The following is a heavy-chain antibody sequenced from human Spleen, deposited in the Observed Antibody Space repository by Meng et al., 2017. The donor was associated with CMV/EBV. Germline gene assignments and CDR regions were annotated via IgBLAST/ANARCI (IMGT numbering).Heavy chain of an antibody. D-gene: IGHD5-18*01. Sequence: ASVKVSCKASGYTFTGYILHWMRQAPGQGLEWMGWINPNTGVTHYSQRFQGRVTLTGDTSITTVYMDLSGLKSDDTAVYFCARNSYGYRFDYWGQGTLVTVSS. CDR1: GYTFTGYI. CDR2: INPNTGVT. J-gene: IGHJ4*02. V-gene: IGHV1-2*02. CDR3: ARNSYGYRFDY.